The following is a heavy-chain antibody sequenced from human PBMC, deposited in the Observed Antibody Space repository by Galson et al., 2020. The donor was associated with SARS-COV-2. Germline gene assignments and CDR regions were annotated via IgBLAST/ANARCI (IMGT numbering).Heavy chain of an antibody. CDR2: LHWNDDK. V-gene: IGHV2-5*01. CDR3: AHHTYGQYYFDY. CDR1: GFSLSTSGVG. D-gene: IGHD3-10*01. J-gene: IGHJ4*02. Sequence: SGPTLVKPTQTLTLTCTFSGFSLSTSGVGVGWIRQPTGKALEWLALLHWNDDKHCSPSLKSRLTITKDTSKNQVVLTMTNMDPVDTATYFCAHHTYGQYYFDYWGQGTLVTVSS.